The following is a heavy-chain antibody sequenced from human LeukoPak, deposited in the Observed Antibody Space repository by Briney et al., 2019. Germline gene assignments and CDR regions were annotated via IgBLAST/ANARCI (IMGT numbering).Heavy chain of an antibody. CDR3: AKGGYTTWFDP. Sequence: PGGSLTLSCAASGFTFREYSMSWVRQAPGKGLEWVSNIRANGGDTYYTDSVKGRFTISRDNSKNTLYLEMNSLRAEDTAVYYCAKGGYTTWFDPWGQGTLVTVSS. J-gene: IGHJ5*02. CDR2: IRANGGDT. V-gene: IGHV3-23*01. D-gene: IGHD2-15*01. CDR1: GFTFREYS.